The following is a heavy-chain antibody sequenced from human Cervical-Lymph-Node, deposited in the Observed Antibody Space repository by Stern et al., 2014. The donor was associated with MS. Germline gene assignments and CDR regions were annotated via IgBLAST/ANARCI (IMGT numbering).Heavy chain of an antibody. J-gene: IGHJ4*02. CDR2: IILLLSTK. CDR3: ATDGEQTLGLADD. V-gene: IGHV1-69*11. Sequence: VQLVESGPVVKRPGSSVRVSCEASGVNFSSRRISWVRQAPGHGLEWMGSIILLLSTKDYAQKFQGRLAITADESTGTAYMELSGLRPEDTAIYYCATDGEQTLGLADDWGQGTLVTVAS. CDR1: GVNFSSRR. D-gene: IGHD3-16*01.